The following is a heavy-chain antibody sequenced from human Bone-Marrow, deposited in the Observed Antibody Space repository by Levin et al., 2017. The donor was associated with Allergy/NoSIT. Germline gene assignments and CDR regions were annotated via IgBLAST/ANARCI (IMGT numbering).Heavy chain of an antibody. V-gene: IGHV3-53*01. J-gene: IGHJ2*01. CDR2: IYGDGGA. CDR1: GLTVSGNY. Sequence: SCAASGLTVSGNYMGWVRQAPGKGLEWVSVIYGDGGASYADSMKGRFTISRDTSQNTVYLQMNSLRAEDTAVYYCASRTGTRNGYFDLWGRGTLVTVSS. D-gene: IGHD1-7*01. CDR3: ASRTGTRNGYFDL.